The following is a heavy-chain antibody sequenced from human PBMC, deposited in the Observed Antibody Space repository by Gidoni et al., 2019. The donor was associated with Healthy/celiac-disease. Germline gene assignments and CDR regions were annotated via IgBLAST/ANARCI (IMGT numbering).Heavy chain of an antibody. J-gene: IGHJ6*02. CDR1: GGSISSYY. CDR2: IYYSGST. Sequence: QVQLQESGPGLVKPSETLSLTCTVSGGSISSYYWSWIRQPPGKVLELIGSIYYSGSTNYNPSLKSRVTISVDTSKNQFSLKLSSVTAADTAVYYCARVIAAKNYYYGMDVWGQGTTVTVSS. V-gene: IGHV4-59*01. CDR3: ARVIAAKNYYYGMDV. D-gene: IGHD6-13*01.